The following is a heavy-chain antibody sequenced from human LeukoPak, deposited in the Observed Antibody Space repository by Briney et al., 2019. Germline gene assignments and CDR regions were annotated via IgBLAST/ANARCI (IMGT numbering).Heavy chain of an antibody. Sequence: SETLSLTCAVYGGSFSGYYWSWIRQPPGKGLEWIGEINHSGSTNYNPSLKSRVTISVDTSKNQFSLKLSSVTAADTAVYYCARGLSSSRRTYYYYNMDVWGKGTTVTVSS. D-gene: IGHD6-13*01. CDR1: GGSFSGYY. V-gene: IGHV4-34*01. J-gene: IGHJ6*03. CDR2: INHSGST. CDR3: ARGLSSSRRTYYYYNMDV.